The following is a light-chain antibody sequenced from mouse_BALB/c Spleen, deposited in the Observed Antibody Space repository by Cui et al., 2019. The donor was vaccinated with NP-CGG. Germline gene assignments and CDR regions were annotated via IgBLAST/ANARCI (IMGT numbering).Light chain of an antibody. CDR2: IIS. J-gene: IGKJ5*01. CDR3: QQWSSNPPT. V-gene: IGKV4-79*01. CDR1: SGVSSSY. Sequence: QIVLTPSPAIMSAFPGERVTMTCSASSGVSSSYLYWYQQKSGSSPKLWIYIISNLASGVPPRFSGSGSGTSYSLTINTMEAEDAATYYCQQWSSNPPTFGAGTKLELK.